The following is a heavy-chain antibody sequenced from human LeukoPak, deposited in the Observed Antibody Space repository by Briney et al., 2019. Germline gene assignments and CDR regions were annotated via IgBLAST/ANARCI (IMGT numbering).Heavy chain of an antibody. CDR1: GFTFSTYG. D-gene: IGHD5-18*01. CDR3: AKRGGYDYGSHFDY. Sequence: GGSLRLSCTTSGFTFSTYGMAWVRQAPGKGLEWVSSISGSGANTDYADSVKGRLTISGDSSNNTLYLHLDNLRAEDTAVYFCAKRGGYDYGSHFDYWGQGTLVTVSS. CDR2: ISGSGANT. V-gene: IGHV3-23*01. J-gene: IGHJ4*02.